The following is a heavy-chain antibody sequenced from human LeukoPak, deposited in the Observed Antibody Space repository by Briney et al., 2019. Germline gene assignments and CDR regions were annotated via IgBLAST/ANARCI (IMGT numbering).Heavy chain of an antibody. Sequence: GGSLRLSCAASGLTFSSYAVSWVRHAPGKGPEWVSSISGSGGDTYYADSVKGRFTISRDNSKNTLYLEMNSLRAEDTAVYYCAKAPATGEGYYFYYMDVWGKGTTVTVSS. V-gene: IGHV3-23*01. J-gene: IGHJ6*03. CDR2: ISGSGGDT. CDR3: AKAPATGEGYYFYYMDV. CDR1: GLTFSSYA. D-gene: IGHD7-27*01.